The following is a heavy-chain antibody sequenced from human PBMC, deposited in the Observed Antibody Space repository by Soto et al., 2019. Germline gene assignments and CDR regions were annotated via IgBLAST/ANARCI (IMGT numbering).Heavy chain of an antibody. CDR1: GFTFSSYA. V-gene: IGHV3-30-3*01. CDR3: ARDPPITMVRGVTRTPYYYYGMDV. CDR2: ISYDGSNK. J-gene: IGHJ6*02. Sequence: LRLSCAASGFTFSSYAMHWVRQGPGKVLEWLAVISYDGSNKYYADSVKGRFTISRDNSKNTLYLQMNSLRAEDTAVYYCARDPPITMVRGVTRTPYYYYGMDVWGQGTTVTVSS. D-gene: IGHD3-10*01.